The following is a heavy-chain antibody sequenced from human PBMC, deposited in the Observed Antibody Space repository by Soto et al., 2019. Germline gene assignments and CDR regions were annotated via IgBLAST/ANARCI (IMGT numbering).Heavy chain of an antibody. J-gene: IGHJ5*01. Sequence: PGGSLRLSCAASGFTFSDYWMHWVRQAPGKGLVWVSRTNGDGSTTTYADSVKGRFTISRDNAKDTLYLQMNSLRGDDTAVYYCASSGSGPGTVVSWGQGTLVTVSS. CDR2: TNGDGSTT. D-gene: IGHD3-10*01. CDR3: ASSGSGPGTVVS. CDR1: GFTFSDYW. V-gene: IGHV3-74*01.